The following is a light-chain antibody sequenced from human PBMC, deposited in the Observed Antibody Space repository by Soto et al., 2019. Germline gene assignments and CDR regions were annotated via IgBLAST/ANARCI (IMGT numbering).Light chain of an antibody. CDR3: QQYKNGWT. Sequence: EIVLTQSPGTLSLSPGERATLSCRARQSVSSNLAWYQQKPGQAPRLLIYGASTRATRIPAKFSGGGSRTEFTLTISSLQSEDFAIYYCQQYKNGWTFGQGTKVDIK. J-gene: IGKJ1*01. CDR2: GAS. V-gene: IGKV3-15*01. CDR1: QSVSSN.